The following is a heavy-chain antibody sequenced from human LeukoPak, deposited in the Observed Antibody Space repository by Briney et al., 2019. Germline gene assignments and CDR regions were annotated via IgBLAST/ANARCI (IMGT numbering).Heavy chain of an antibody. V-gene: IGHV1-69*13. CDR2: IIPIFGTA. J-gene: IGHJ2*01. Sequence: SVKVSCKASGGTFSSYAISWVRQAPGQGLEWMGGIIPIFGTANYAQKFQGRVTITADESTSTAYMELSSLRSEDTAVYYCATGPYCTNGVCWAGPIFDLWGRGTLVTVSS. CDR3: ATGPYCTNGVCWAGPIFDL. D-gene: IGHD2-8*01. CDR1: GGTFSSYA.